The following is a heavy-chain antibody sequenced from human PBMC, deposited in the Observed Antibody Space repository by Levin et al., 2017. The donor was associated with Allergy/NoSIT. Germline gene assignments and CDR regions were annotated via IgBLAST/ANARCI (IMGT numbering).Heavy chain of an antibody. D-gene: IGHD4-17*01. V-gene: IGHV4-61*02. CDR1: GGSITISKYY. CDR3: ARDNSADGDYETYYYYYADV. CDR2: IFPSGST. J-gene: IGHJ6*03. Sequence: SETLSLTCTVSGGSITISKYYWTWIRQPAGKGLEWIGRIFPSGSTNYNPSLKSRVTMSVDMSKNQFSLNLSSVTAADTAVYYCARDNSADGDYETYYYYYADVCGKGTRVTVSS.